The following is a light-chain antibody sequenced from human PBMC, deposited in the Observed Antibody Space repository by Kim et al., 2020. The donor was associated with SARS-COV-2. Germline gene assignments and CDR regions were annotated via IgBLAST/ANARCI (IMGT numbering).Light chain of an antibody. J-gene: IGLJ3*02. CDR1: SSNIGAGYD. CDR2: NNN. V-gene: IGLV1-40*01. Sequence: QSVLTQAPSVSGAPGQWVTISCTGRSSNIGAGYDVHWYQQLPQTAPKLLLHNNNKRPSGVPDRFSGFKSGTSASLAIAGLQAEDEADDYCQSYDSSLSGWVFGGVTKVTVL. CDR3: QSYDSSLSGWV.